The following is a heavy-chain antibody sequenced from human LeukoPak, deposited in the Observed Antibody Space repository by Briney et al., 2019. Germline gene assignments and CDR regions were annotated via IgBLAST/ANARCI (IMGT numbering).Heavy chain of an antibody. CDR2: VHHSGST. V-gene: IGHV4-39*01. CDR1: GDSISSSSYY. Sequence: SETLSLTCTVSGDSISSSSYYWGWIRQLPGKGLEWIGSVHHSGSTYYTPSLKSRVTISVDTSKNQFPLKLSSVTAADTAIYYCARHRIAAADDAFEIWGQGTMVTVSS. J-gene: IGHJ3*02. CDR3: ARHRIAAADDAFEI. D-gene: IGHD6-13*01.